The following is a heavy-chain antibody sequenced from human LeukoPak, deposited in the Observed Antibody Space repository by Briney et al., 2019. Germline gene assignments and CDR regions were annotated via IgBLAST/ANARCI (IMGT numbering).Heavy chain of an antibody. D-gene: IGHD6-13*01. Sequence: APVKVSCKASGYTFTGYYMHWVRQAPGQGLEWMGRINPNSGGTNYAQKFQGRVTITADESTSTAYMELSSLRSEDTAVYYCARALTYSSSTDYWGQGTLVTVSS. CDR1: GYTFTGYY. V-gene: IGHV1-2*06. J-gene: IGHJ4*02. CDR2: INPNSGGT. CDR3: ARALTYSSSTDY.